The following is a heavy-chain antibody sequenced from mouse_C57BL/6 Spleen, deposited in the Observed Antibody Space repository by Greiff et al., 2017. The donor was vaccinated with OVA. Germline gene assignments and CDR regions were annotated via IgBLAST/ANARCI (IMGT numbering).Heavy chain of an antibody. J-gene: IGHJ4*01. CDR2: INPSTGGT. CDR1: GYSFTGYY. Sequence: EVQVVESGPELVKPGASVKISCKASGYSFTGYYMNWVKQSPEKSLEWIGEINPSTGGTTYNQKFKAKATLTVDKSSSTAYMQLKSLTSEDSAVYYCARGGLLPYYAMDYWGQGTSVTVSS. D-gene: IGHD2-3*01. V-gene: IGHV1-42*01. CDR3: ARGGLLPYYAMDY.